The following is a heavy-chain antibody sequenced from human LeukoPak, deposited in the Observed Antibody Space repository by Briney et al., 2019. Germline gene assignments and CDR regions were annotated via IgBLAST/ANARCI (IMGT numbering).Heavy chain of an antibody. J-gene: IGHJ4*02. CDR1: GVSISSSNSY. D-gene: IGHD2/OR15-2a*01. V-gene: IGHV4-39*07. CDR3: ARSAFYGLYYFDY. CDR2: IYYSGST. Sequence: SETLSLTCTVSGVSISSSNSYWGWIRQPPGKGLEWIGSIYYSGSTYYNPSLKSRVTISGDTSKNQFSLKLTSVTAADTAVYYCARSAFYGLYYFDYWGQGTLVTVSS.